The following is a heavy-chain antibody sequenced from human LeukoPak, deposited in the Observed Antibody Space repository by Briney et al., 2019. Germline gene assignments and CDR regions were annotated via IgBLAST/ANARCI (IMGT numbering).Heavy chain of an antibody. J-gene: IGHJ4*02. V-gene: IGHV1-3*01. CDR1: GYTFTSYP. D-gene: IGHD3-10*01. CDR2: INAGNGNT. Sequence: ASVKVSCKASGYTFTSYPMHWVRQAPGQRLEWMGWINAGNGNTKYPQKFQGRVTITRDTSASTVYMELSSLRSEDTAVYYCAKAGSGTIDYWGQGTLVTVSS. CDR3: AKAGSGTIDY.